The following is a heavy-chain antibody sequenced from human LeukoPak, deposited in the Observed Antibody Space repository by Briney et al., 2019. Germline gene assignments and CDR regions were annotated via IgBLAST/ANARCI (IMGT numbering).Heavy chain of an antibody. Sequence: GGSLRLSCAASGFTFSSYAMHWVRQAPGKGLEWVAVISYDGSNKYYADSVKGRFTISRDNSKNTLYLQMNSLRSEDTAVYYCATHPSYYYDSSGYPFDYWGQGTLVTVSS. CDR1: GFTFSSYA. D-gene: IGHD3-22*01. J-gene: IGHJ4*02. CDR3: ATHPSYYYDSSGYPFDY. CDR2: ISYDGSNK. V-gene: IGHV3-30-3*01.